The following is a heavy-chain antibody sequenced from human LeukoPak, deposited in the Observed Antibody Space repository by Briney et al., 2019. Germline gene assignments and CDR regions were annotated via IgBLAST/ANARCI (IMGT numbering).Heavy chain of an antibody. V-gene: IGHV3-66*02. CDR2: IYSGGST. CDR3: ARTHSSSWYYFDY. D-gene: IGHD6-13*01. CDR1: GFTVSSNY. Sequence: GGSLRLSCAASGFTVSSNYMSWVRQAPGKGLEWVSVIYSGGSTYYADSVKGRFTISGDNSKNTLYLQMNSLRAEDTAVYYCARTHSSSWYYFDYWAREPWSPSPQ. J-gene: IGHJ4*02.